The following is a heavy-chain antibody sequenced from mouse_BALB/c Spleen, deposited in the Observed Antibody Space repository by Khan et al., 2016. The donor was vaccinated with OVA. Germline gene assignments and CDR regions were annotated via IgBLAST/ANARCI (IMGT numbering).Heavy chain of an antibody. D-gene: IGHD1-2*01. J-gene: IGHJ1*01. V-gene: IGHV1-69*02. CDR2: IHPSDSDT. CDR3: ARGDTASYWYFNV. CDR1: GYSFTSYW. Sequence: QVQLQQPGTELVRPGASVKLSCKASGYSFTSYWMNWVKQRPGQGLEWIGLIHPSDSDTRLNQKFKEEAKLTVDKSSSTAYMKLSSPTAEDSAVYYCARGDTASYWYFNVWGAGTTVTVSS.